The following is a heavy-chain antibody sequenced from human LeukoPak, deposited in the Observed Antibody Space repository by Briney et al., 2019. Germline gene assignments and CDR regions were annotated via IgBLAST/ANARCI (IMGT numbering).Heavy chain of an antibody. J-gene: IGHJ4*02. V-gene: IGHV4-34*01. D-gene: IGHD3-9*01. CDR2: INHSGST. CDR3: ARPVGYFDWLSDY. CDR1: GGSFSGYY. Sequence: PSETLSLTCAVYGGSFSGYYWSWIRQPPGKGLEWIGEINHSGSTNYNPSLKSRVTISVDTSKNQFSLKLSSVTAADTAVYYCARPVGYFDWLSDYWGQGILVTVSS.